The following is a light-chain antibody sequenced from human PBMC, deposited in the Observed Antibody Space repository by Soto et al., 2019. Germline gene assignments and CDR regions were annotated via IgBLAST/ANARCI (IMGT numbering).Light chain of an antibody. J-gene: IGLJ2*01. Sequence: QSVLTQPPSASGTPGQRVTVSCSGSSSNIETNYVYWYRQFPGTAPKLLIQRNNQRPSGVPARFSGSKSGTSASLAISGLRSEDEADYYCGGWDDSLSGPVFGGGTKVTVL. V-gene: IGLV1-47*01. CDR3: GGWDDSLSGPV. CDR2: RNN. CDR1: SSNIETNY.